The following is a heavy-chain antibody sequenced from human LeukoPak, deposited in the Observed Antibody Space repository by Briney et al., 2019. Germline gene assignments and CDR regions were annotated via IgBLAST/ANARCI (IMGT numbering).Heavy chain of an antibody. J-gene: IGHJ6*03. CDR2: ISHSGST. CDR3: ARLTKNDSGSFRFGKKKKGYMDV. V-gene: IGHV4-39*07. CDR1: GGSISSSGYY. Sequence: ASETLSLTCTVSGGSISSSGYYWSWIRQPLGKGLEWIGEISHSGSTNYNPSHKSRVTISVDTSKNQFSLKLSSVTAADTAVYYCARLTKNDSGSFRFGKKKKGYMDVWGKGTTVTISS. D-gene: IGHD3-10*01.